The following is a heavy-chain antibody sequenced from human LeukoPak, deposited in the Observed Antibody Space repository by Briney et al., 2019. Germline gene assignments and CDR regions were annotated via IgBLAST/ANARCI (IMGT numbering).Heavy chain of an antibody. CDR1: GGSISSGGYY. Sequence: SSETLSLTCTVSGGSISSGGYYWSWIRQHPGKGLEWIGYIYYSGSTYYDPSLKSRVTISVDTSKNQFSLKLSSVTAADTAVYYCARAGRYCSCGSCYSLYYFDYWGQGTLVTVSS. J-gene: IGHJ4*02. CDR3: ARAGRYCSCGSCYSLYYFDY. V-gene: IGHV4-31*03. CDR2: IYYSGST. D-gene: IGHD2-15*01.